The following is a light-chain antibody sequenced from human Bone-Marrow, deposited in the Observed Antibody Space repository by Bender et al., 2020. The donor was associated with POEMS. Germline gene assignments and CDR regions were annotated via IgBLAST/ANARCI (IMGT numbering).Light chain of an antibody. V-gene: IGLV2-8*01. Sequence: QSGMTQPPSASGSPGQSVAISCSGTSSDNYVSWYQQHPGKAPKLIIYDVSSRPSGVPDRFSGSKSGTSASLAITGLQSDDEAIYFCVAWDASLNGWVFGGGTKLTVL. CDR1: SSDNY. CDR2: DVS. J-gene: IGLJ3*02. CDR3: VAWDASLNGWV.